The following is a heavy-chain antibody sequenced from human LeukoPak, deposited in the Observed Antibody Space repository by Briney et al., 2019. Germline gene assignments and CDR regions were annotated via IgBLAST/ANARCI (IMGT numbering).Heavy chain of an antibody. CDR2: TYYRSKWYN. J-gene: IGHJ5*02. Sequence: SQTLSLTCAISGDSVSSNSAAWNWIRQSPSRGLEWLGRTYYRSKWYNDYAVSVKSRITISPDTSKNQFSLQLNSVTPEDTAVYYCARSKYSSSSGWFDPWGQGTLVTVSS. D-gene: IGHD6-6*01. V-gene: IGHV6-1*01. CDR1: GDSVSSNSAA. CDR3: ARSKYSSSSGWFDP.